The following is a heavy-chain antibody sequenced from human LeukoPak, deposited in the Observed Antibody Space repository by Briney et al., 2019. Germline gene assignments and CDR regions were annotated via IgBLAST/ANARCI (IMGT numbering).Heavy chain of an antibody. CDR2: ISGRT. CDR1: GGSISSYY. D-gene: IGHD2-2*01. Sequence: ETLSLTCTVSGGSISSYYWSWIRQPPGKGLEWVSTISGRTYYADSVKGRFTISRDNSKNTLYLQMDSLGAEDTAVYYCAKGLRGRVPAPVDWGQGTLVTVSS. J-gene: IGHJ4*02. V-gene: IGHV3-23*01. CDR3: AKGLRGRVPAPVD.